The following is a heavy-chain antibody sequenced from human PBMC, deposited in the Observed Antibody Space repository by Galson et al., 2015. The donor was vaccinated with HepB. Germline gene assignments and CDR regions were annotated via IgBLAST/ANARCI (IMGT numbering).Heavy chain of an antibody. CDR3: ARPPDYGDSQPKYGMDV. V-gene: IGHV3-48*04. CDR2: ISSSSSTI. D-gene: IGHD4-17*01. CDR1: GFTFSSYS. Sequence: SLRLSCAASGFTFSSYSMNWVRQAPGKGLEWVSYISSSSSTIYYADSVKGRFTISRDNAKNSLYLQTNSLRAEDTAVYYCARPPDYGDSQPKYGMDVWGQGTTVTVSS. J-gene: IGHJ6*02.